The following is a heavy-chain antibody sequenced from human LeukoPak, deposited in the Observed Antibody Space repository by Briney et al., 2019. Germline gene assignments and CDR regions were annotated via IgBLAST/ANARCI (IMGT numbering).Heavy chain of an antibody. D-gene: IGHD1-1*01. Sequence: SETLSLTCTVSGGSISSYYWSWIRQPPGKGLEWIGYIYYSGSTNYNPSLKSRVTISVDTSKNQFSLKLSSVTAADTAVYCCARDLNYYFDYWGQGTQVTVSS. CDR1: GGSISSYY. J-gene: IGHJ4*02. CDR2: IYYSGST. CDR3: ARDLNYYFDY. V-gene: IGHV4-59*01.